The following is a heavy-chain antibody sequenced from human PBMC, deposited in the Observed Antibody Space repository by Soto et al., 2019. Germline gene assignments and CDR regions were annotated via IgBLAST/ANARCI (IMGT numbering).Heavy chain of an antibody. D-gene: IGHD6-13*01. J-gene: IGHJ4*02. V-gene: IGHV3-66*01. CDR1: GFTVSSNY. CDR2: IYSGGST. CDR3: AREASIAAAGIGFDY. Sequence: EVQLVESGGGLVQPGGSLRLSCAASGFTVSSNYMSWVRQAPGKGLEWVSVIYSGGSTYYADSVKGRFTISRDNSKNTLYLQRNSLRAEDTAVYYCAREASIAAAGIGFDYWGQGTLVTVSS.